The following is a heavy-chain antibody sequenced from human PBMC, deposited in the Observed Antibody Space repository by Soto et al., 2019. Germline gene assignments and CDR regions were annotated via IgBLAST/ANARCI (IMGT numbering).Heavy chain of an antibody. CDR2: IWCDGSRK. V-gene: IGHV3-33*01. J-gene: IGHJ4*02. Sequence: QVQLVESGGGVVQPGRSLRLSCAASGFTFSSYGFHWVRQAPGKGLEWVAVIWCDGSRKYYADSVKGRFTVSRDDSQNTLFLKMNTLRDEDTAMYYCTRDECSGGSCYLNDDWGQGTLVTVSS. CDR3: TRDECSGGSCYLNDD. D-gene: IGHD2-15*01. CDR1: GFTFSSYG.